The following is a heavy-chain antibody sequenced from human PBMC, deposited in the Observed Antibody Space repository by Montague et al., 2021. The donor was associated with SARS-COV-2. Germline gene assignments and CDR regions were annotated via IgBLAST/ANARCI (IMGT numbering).Heavy chain of an antibody. CDR3: ANADRCSSGSCYSPFDS. CDR1: GGSISSSYY. Sequence: SETLSLTCIVSGGSISSSYYWGWIRQPPGKGLEWIGSIYYSGSTYYNPSLKSRVTISVDTSKNQFSLKLTSVTAADTAVYYCANADRCSSGSCYSPFDSWGQGSLVTVSS. V-gene: IGHV4-39*01. J-gene: IGHJ4*02. D-gene: IGHD2-15*01. CDR2: IYYSGST.